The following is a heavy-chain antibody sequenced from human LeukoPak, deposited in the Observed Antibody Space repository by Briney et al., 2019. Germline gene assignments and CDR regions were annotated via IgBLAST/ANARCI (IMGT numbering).Heavy chain of an antibody. J-gene: IGHJ3*02. CDR3: ARELGNAFDK. CDR2: IYNSGST. Sequence: SETLSLTCTVSGYPISSGYSWGWIRQPPGKGLEWIASIYNSGSTSYNPSLKSRVTISLDMPKNQFSLKVNFVTAADTAVHYCARELGNAFDKWGQGTKVIVSS. D-gene: IGHD6-13*01. CDR1: GYPISSGYS. V-gene: IGHV4-38-2*02.